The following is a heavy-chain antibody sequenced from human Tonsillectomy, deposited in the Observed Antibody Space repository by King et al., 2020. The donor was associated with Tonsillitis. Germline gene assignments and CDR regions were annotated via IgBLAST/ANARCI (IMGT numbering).Heavy chain of an antibody. Sequence: TLKESGPTLVKPTQTLTLTCTFSGFSLTTGGVGVAWIRQPPGKALEWLALIYWDDDKYYSPSLHSRLAITKDTSKNQVVLTMTNMDPVDTATYYCAKRGPWRRTFHMWGQGTMVTVTS. V-gene: IGHV2-5*02. CDR3: AKRGPWRRTFHM. CDR2: IYWDDDK. J-gene: IGHJ3*02. CDR1: GFSLTTGGVG.